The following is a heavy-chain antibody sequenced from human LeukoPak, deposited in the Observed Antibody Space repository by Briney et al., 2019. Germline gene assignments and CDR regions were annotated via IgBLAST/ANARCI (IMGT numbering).Heavy chain of an antibody. CDR2: INHSGST. J-gene: IGHJ4*02. CDR3: ARGGKLRFLEWLSKGGLDY. V-gene: IGHV4-34*01. D-gene: IGHD3-3*01. Sequence: SETLSLTCAVYGGSFSGYYWSWIRQPPGKGLEWIGEINHSGSTNYNPSLKSRVTISVDTSKNQFSLKLSSVTAADTAVYYCARGGKLRFLEWLSKGGLDYWGQGTLVTVSS. CDR1: GGSFSGYY.